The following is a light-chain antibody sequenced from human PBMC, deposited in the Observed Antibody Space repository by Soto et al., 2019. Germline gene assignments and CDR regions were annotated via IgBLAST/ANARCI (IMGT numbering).Light chain of an antibody. CDR1: QGIRKW. Sequence: DIHVTQSPSSVSASVGDRVTITCRASQGIRKWLAWYQQKPGKAPKLLVYAATILQSGVPSRFSGRGFGTDFTLTISNLQPEDFGIYYCQQANSHPLTFAQGTRLEIE. J-gene: IGKJ5*01. CDR2: AAT. CDR3: QQANSHPLT. V-gene: IGKV1-12*01.